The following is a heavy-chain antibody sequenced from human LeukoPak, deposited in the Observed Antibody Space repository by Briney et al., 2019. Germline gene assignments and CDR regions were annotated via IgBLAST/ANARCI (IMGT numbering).Heavy chain of an antibody. V-gene: IGHV4-59*01. D-gene: IGHD6-13*01. CDR2: IYYSGGT. CDR3: ARGIAAAGTDY. J-gene: IGHJ4*02. CDR1: GGSISSYY. Sequence: SETLSLTCTVSGGSISSYYWSWIRQPPGKGLEWIGYIYYSGGTNYNPSLKSRVTISVDTSKNQFSLKLSSVTAADTAVYYCARGIAAAGTDYWGQGTLVTVSS.